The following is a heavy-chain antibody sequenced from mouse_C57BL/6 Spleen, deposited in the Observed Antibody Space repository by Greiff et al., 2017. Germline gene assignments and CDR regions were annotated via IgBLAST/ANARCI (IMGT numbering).Heavy chain of an antibody. CDR1: GYTFTSYW. V-gene: IGHV1-52*01. J-gene: IGHJ4*01. CDR2: IDPSDSET. D-gene: IGHD2-5*01. Sequence: QVQLQQPGAELVRPGSSVKLSCKASGYTFTSYWMHWVKQRPIQGLEWIGNIDPSDSETHYNQKFKDKATLTVDESSSTAYMQLSSLTSEDSAVYYCARSSNYGGAMDYWGQGTSVTVSS. CDR3: ARSSNYGGAMDY.